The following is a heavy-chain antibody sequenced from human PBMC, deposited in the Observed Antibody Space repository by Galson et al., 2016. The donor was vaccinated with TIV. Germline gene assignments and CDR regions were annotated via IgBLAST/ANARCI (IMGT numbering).Heavy chain of an antibody. CDR2: IYNDGTT. J-gene: IGHJ6*02. Sequence: SLRLSCAAAGFSVSDNYMNWVRQAPGKGLEWVSIIYNDGTTYYADSVKGRFTISRDNSKNTVYLQMHSLGADDAAVYHCARERRYCGDQCYLRYYYGMDVWGRGTTVTVSS. D-gene: IGHD2-21*01. CDR1: GFSVSDNY. CDR3: ARERRYCGDQCYLRYYYGMDV. V-gene: IGHV3-53*05.